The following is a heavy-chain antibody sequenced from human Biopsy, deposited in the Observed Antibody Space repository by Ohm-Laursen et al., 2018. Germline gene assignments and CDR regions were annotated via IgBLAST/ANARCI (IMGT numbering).Heavy chain of an antibody. J-gene: IGHJ4*02. V-gene: IGHV1-8*01. CDR2: MNPDSGNT. CDR3: ARFDNGFDK. D-gene: IGHD2-8*01. Sequence: VKVSCKASGYPFTFYEINWVRQATGQGLEWLGRMNPDSGNTGSAQKFHDRVTMTMNTSINTAYLELSSLRSEDTAVYYCARFDNGFDKWGQGTLVTVSS. CDR1: GYPFTFYE.